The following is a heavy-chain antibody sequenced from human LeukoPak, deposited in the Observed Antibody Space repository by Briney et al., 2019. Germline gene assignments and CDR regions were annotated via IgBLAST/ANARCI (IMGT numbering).Heavy chain of an antibody. J-gene: IGHJ4*02. CDR3: ARNYTGEGFDY. V-gene: IGHV1-18*01. CDR1: GYTFTSYG. D-gene: IGHD2-2*02. CDR2: ISAYNGNT. Sequence: ASVKVSCKASGYTFTSYGISWVRQAPGQGLEWMGWISAYNGNTNYAQKLQGRITMATDTSTSTAYMALRSLGSDDTAIYYCARNYTGEGFDYWGQGTLVTVSP.